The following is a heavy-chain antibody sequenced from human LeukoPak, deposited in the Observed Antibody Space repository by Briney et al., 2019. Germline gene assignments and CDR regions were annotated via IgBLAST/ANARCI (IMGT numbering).Heavy chain of an antibody. CDR2: ISHSGST. CDR3: ARRTGDRPFDY. Sequence: PSETLSLTCAVYGGSFSGYYWSWIRQPPGKGLEWIGEISHSGSTNYNPSLKSRVTISVDTSKNQFSLKLSSVTAADTAVYYCARRTGDRPFDYWGQGTLVTVSS. J-gene: IGHJ4*02. D-gene: IGHD7-27*01. CDR1: GGSFSGYY. V-gene: IGHV4-34*01.